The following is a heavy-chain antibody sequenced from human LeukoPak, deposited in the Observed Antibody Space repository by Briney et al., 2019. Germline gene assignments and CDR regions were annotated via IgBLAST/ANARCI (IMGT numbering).Heavy chain of an antibody. CDR1: GGTFSSYA. CDR2: IIPIFGTA. V-gene: IGHV1-69*05. J-gene: IGHJ5*02. D-gene: IGHD1-7*01. Sequence: SVKVSCKASGGTFSSYAISWVRQAPGQGLGWMGRIIPIFGTANYAQKFQGRVTITTDESTSTAYMELSSLRSEDTAVYYCARDYGYNWNYGGGGWFDPWGQGTLVTVSS. CDR3: ARDYGYNWNYGGGGWFDP.